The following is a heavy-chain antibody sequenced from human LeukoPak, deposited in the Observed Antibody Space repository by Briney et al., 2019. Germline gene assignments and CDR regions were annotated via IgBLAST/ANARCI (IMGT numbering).Heavy chain of an antibody. CDR3: ARKSPLVVFEI. CDR1: GDSVSSNSAS. CDR2: TYYRSKWYN. Sequence: SQTLSLTCAISGDSVSSNSASWNWIRQPPSRGLEWLGRTYYRSKWYNEYALSVKSRITVNPDTSKNHFSLQLNSVTPEDTAVYYCARKSPLVVFEIWGQGTMVTVSS. D-gene: IGHD3-16*02. J-gene: IGHJ3*02. V-gene: IGHV6-1*01.